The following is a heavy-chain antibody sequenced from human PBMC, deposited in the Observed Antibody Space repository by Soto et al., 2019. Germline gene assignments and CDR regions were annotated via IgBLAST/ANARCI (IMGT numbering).Heavy chain of an antibody. D-gene: IGHD3-10*01. CDR2: ISSSSSTI. V-gene: IGHV3-48*01. J-gene: IGHJ4*02. Sequence: EVHLVESGGGLVQPGGSLRLSCAASGFTFSSYSMNWVRQAPGKGLEWVSYISSSSSTIYYADSVKGRFTISRDNAKNSLYLQMNSLRAEDTAVYYCARDFLTRRGVVQSPRDYWGQGTLVTVSS. CDR3: ARDFLTRRGVVQSPRDY. CDR1: GFTFSSYS.